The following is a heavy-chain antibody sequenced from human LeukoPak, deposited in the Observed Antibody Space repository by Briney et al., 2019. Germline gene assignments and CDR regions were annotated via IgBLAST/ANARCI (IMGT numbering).Heavy chain of an antibody. J-gene: IGHJ4*02. D-gene: IGHD2-2*01. Sequence: ASVKVSCKASGYTFTSYGISWVRQAPGQGLEWMGWISAYNGNTNYAQKLQGRVIMTTDTSTSTAYMELRSLRSDDTAVYYCARHPLVVPAPERSYYFDYWGQGTLVTVSS. CDR1: GYTFTSYG. CDR3: ARHPLVVPAPERSYYFDY. V-gene: IGHV1-18*01. CDR2: ISAYNGNT.